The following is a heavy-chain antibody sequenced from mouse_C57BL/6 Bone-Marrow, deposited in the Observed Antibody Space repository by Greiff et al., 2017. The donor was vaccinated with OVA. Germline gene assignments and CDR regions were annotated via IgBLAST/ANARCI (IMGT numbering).Heavy chain of an antibody. V-gene: IGHV14-4*01. Sequence: DVKLVESGAELVRPGASVKLSCTASGFNIKDDYMHWVKQRPEQGLEWIGWIDPENGDTEYASKFQGKATITADTSSNTAYLQLSSLTSEDTAVYYCTTPRDYDWFAYWGQGTLVTVSA. D-gene: IGHD2-4*01. CDR1: GFNIKDDY. J-gene: IGHJ3*01. CDR3: TTPRDYDWFAY. CDR2: IDPENGDT.